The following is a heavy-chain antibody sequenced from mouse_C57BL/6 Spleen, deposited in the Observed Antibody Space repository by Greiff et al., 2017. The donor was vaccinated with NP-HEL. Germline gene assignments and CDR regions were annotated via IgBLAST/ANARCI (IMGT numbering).Heavy chain of an antibody. J-gene: IGHJ1*03. D-gene: IGHD2-5*01. V-gene: IGHV1-82*01. CDR1: GYAFSSSW. CDR2: IYPGDGDT. Sequence: VQLQQSGPELVKPGASVKISCKASGYAFSSSWMNWVKQRPGKGLEWIGRIYPGDGDTNYNGKFKGKATLTADKSSSTAYMQLSSLTSEDSAVYFCARSYSKTYWYFDVWGTGTTVTVSS. CDR3: ARSYSKTYWYFDV.